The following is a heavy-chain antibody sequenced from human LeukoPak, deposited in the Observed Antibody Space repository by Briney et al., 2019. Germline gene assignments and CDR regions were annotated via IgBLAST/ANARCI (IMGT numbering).Heavy chain of an antibody. CDR1: GYTYINYG. CDR3: ARDNDSRDPPHFDY. V-gene: IGHV1-18*01. CDR2: ISTYNGNT. J-gene: IGHJ4*02. D-gene: IGHD3-16*01. Sequence: ASVKVSCKASGYTYINYGISWVRQAPGQGLEWMGWISTYNGNTIYAQKVQGRVNLTTDTSTRTAYMELSSLRSEDTAVYYCARDNDSRDPPHFDYWGQGTLVTVSS.